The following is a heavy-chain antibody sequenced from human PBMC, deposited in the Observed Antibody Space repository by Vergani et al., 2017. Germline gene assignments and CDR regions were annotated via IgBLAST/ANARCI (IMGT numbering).Heavy chain of an antibody. CDR1: GFTFSSYG. CDR3: AKGRSSGYSYGLDY. J-gene: IGHJ4*02. CDR2: IWYDGSNK. D-gene: IGHD5-18*01. Sequence: QVQLVESGGGVVQPGRSLRLSYAASGFTFSSYGMHWVRQAPGKGLEWVAVIWYDGSNKYYADSVKGRFTISRDNSKNTLYLQMNSLRAEDTAVYYCAKGRSSGYSYGLDYWGQGTLVTVSS. V-gene: IGHV3-33*06.